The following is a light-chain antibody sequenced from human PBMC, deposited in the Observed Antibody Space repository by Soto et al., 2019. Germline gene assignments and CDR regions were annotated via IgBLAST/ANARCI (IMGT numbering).Light chain of an antibody. CDR2: DVS. Sequence: QSVLTQPASVSGSPGQSITISCTGTSSDVGSYDYVSWYQQHPGKAPKLLIYDVSNRPSGVSSRFSGSKSGNTASLTISGLQAEDEADYYCSSYTSSTTLEGVFGTGTKLTVL. CDR1: SSDVGSYDY. V-gene: IGLV2-14*01. CDR3: SSYTSSTTLEGV. J-gene: IGLJ1*01.